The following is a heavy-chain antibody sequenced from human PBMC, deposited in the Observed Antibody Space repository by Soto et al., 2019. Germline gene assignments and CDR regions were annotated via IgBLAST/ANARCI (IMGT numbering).Heavy chain of an antibody. D-gene: IGHD5-12*01. CDR2: IIPIFGTA. Sequence: SVKVSCKASGGTFSSYAISWVRQAPGQGLAWMGGIIPIFGTANYAQKFQGRVTITADESTSTAYMELSSLGSEDTAVYYCARDPGSGYDYPADFDYWGQGTQVTVSS. CDR3: ARDPGSGYDYPADFDY. V-gene: IGHV1-69*13. J-gene: IGHJ4*02. CDR1: GGTFSSYA.